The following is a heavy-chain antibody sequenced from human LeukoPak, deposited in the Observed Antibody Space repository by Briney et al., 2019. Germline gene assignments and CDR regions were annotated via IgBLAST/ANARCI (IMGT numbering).Heavy chain of an antibody. Sequence: GGSLRLSCAASGFTFSNYGMHWVRQAPGKGLEWVAFIRYDGSNKYYADSVKGRFTISRDNSKNTLYLQMNSLRAEDTAVYYCAKTIVVVVAAIDYWGQGTLVTVSS. D-gene: IGHD2-15*01. CDR1: GFTFSNYG. J-gene: IGHJ4*02. CDR3: AKTIVVVVAAIDY. V-gene: IGHV3-30*02. CDR2: IRYDGSNK.